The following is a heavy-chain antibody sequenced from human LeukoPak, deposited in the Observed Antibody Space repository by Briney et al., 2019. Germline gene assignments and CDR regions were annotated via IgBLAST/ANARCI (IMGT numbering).Heavy chain of an antibody. Sequence: GESLKISCKGSGYSFTTYWIGWVRQMPGKGLEWMRIIYPGDSDTRYSPSFQGQVTISADKSISTAYLQWSSLKVSDTAMYYCARTYCGGDCYYSYFDYWGQGTLVTVSS. J-gene: IGHJ4*02. CDR3: ARTYCGGDCYYSYFDY. CDR2: IYPGDSDT. V-gene: IGHV5-51*01. CDR1: GYSFTTYW. D-gene: IGHD2-21*02.